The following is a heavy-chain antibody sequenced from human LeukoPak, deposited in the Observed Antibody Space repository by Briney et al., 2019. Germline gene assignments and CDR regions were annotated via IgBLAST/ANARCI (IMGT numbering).Heavy chain of an antibody. J-gene: IGHJ4*02. CDR3: ARFRVGAGDF. CDR2: INSDGSST. CDR1: GFTFSSYW. V-gene: IGHV3-74*01. Sequence: GGSLRLSCAASGFTFSSYWMHWVRQAPGKGLVWVSRINSDGSSTSYADSVRGRFAISRDNAKNTLHLEMNGLRADDTAVYYCARFRVGAGDFWGQGTLVSVSA. D-gene: IGHD1-26*01.